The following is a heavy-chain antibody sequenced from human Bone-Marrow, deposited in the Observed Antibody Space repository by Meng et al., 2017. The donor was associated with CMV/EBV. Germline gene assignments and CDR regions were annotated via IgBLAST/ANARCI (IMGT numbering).Heavy chain of an antibody. CDR3: ARTCSGGSCLDY. Sequence: SCTVSGGSITGYYWSWIRQPPGKGLEWIGYIYYSGSTYYNPSLKSRVTISVDTSKNQFSLKLSSVTAADTAVYYCARTCSGGSCLDYWGQGTLVTVSS. V-gene: IGHV4-30-4*08. J-gene: IGHJ4*02. D-gene: IGHD2-15*01. CDR2: IYYSGST. CDR1: GGSITGYY.